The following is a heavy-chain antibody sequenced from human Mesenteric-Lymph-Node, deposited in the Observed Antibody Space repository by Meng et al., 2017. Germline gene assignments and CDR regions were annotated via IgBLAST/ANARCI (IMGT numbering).Heavy chain of an antibody. Sequence: SETLSLTCTVSGGSISSSSYYWGWIRQPPGKGLEWIGSIYYSGSTNYNPSLKSRVTISVDTSTNHFSLKLTSVTAADTAVYYCARGRGYSYGYRYWGQGTLVTVSS. D-gene: IGHD5-18*01. CDR3: ARGRGYSYGYRY. CDR2: IYYSGST. CDR1: GGSISSSSYY. J-gene: IGHJ4*02. V-gene: IGHV4-39*02.